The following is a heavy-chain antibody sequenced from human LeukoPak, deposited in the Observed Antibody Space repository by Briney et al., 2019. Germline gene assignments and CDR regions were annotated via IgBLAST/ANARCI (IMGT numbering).Heavy chain of an antibody. D-gene: IGHD3-10*01. Sequence: GGSLRLSCGASGFTFSSYWMSWVRQAPGKGLEWVANIKQDGSEKFCVDSVKGRSTISRDNAKSSLYLQMNSLRAEDTAVYYCAKDSPLTMVRGVMGYWGQGTLVTVSS. CDR2: IKQDGSEK. V-gene: IGHV3-7*01. J-gene: IGHJ4*02. CDR1: GFTFSSYW. CDR3: AKDSPLTMVRGVMGY.